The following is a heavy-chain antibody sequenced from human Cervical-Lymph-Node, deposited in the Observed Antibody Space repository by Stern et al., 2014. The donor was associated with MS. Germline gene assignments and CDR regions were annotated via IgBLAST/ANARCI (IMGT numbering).Heavy chain of an antibody. V-gene: IGHV2-5*02. Sequence: QVTLKESGPTLVKPTQTLTLTCTFSGFSLSTTGVGVGWIRQPPGKALELLALIYWDDDKRYSPSLRSRLTITKDTSKNQVVLTMSNMDPVDTATYYCAYTFYTTSSKGPRFDYWGQGTLVTVSS. CDR2: IYWDDDK. D-gene: IGHD3-16*01. CDR1: GFSLSTTGVG. J-gene: IGHJ4*02. CDR3: AYTFYTTSSKGPRFDY.